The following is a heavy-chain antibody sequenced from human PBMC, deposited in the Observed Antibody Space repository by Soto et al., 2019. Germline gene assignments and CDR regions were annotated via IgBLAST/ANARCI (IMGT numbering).Heavy chain of an antibody. CDR3: AKDLGLIGGYYSSY. D-gene: IGHD3-3*01. CDR1: GFTFSSYV. Sequence: EVQLLESGGGLVQPGGSLRLSCAASGFTFSSYVMSWVRQAPGKGLEWVSAISGSGGSTYYADSVKGRFTISRDNSKNTLYLQMNSLRAEDTAVYYCAKDLGLIGGYYSSYWGQGTLVTVSS. V-gene: IGHV3-23*01. CDR2: ISGSGGST. J-gene: IGHJ4*02.